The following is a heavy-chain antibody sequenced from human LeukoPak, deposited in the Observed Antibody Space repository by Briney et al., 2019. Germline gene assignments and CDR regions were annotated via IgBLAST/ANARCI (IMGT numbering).Heavy chain of an antibody. Sequence: GGSLRLSCAVSGFTFSGFWMSWSRQAPGKGLEWVASINSDGSEGYYADVVKGRFTISRDNAKNSLYLQINSLRAEDTAVYYCARADRNYGYLFAFWGQGTLVTVSS. CDR3: ARADRNYGYLFAF. CDR2: INSDGSEG. J-gene: IGHJ4*02. CDR1: GFTFSGFW. D-gene: IGHD3-10*01. V-gene: IGHV3-7*03.